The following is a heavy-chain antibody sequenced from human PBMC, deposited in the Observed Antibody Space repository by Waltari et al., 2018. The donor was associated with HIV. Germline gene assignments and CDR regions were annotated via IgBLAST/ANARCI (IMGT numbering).Heavy chain of an antibody. CDR1: GFNFSING. J-gene: IGHJ4*02. CDR3: AKDLAGSSL. D-gene: IGHD3-10*01. Sequence: QENLVESGGGVVQPGGSLRLSCAGSGFNFSINGMHWVRKSPGKGLGWLATISYNGKRTDYVDSVKGRFTISRDNSKHTVFLQMSSLRAEDTSVYYCAKDLAGSSLWGQGALVTVSS. V-gene: IGHV3-30*18. CDR2: ISYNGKRT.